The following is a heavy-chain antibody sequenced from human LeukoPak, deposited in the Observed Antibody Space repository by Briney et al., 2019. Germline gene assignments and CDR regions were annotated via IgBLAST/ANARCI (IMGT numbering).Heavy chain of an antibody. CDR3: ARLRLPSYDSSGYYYYFDY. V-gene: IGHV4-59*08. J-gene: IGHJ4*02. D-gene: IGHD3-22*01. CDR2: IYYSGST. CDR1: GGSISSYY. Sequence: SETLSLTCTVSGGSISSYYWSWIRQPPGKGLEWIGYIYYSGSTNYTPSLKSRVTISVDTSKNQFSLKLSSVTAADTAVYYCARLRLPSYDSSGYYYYFDYWGQGTLVTVSS.